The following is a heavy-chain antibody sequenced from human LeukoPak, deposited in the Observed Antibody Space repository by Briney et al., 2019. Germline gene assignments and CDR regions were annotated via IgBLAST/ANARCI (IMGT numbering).Heavy chain of an antibody. J-gene: IGHJ4*02. D-gene: IGHD5-24*01. CDR3: AKAPEEMATTNFYYFDY. V-gene: IGHV3-23*01. Sequence: GGSVRLSCAASGFTFSSYAMGWVRQAPGKGLEWVSAITCSGGSTYYANSVKGRFTISRDNSKNTLYLQMNSLRAEDTAVYYCAKAPEEMATTNFYYFDYWGQGTLVTVSS. CDR2: ITCSGGST. CDR1: GFTFSSYA.